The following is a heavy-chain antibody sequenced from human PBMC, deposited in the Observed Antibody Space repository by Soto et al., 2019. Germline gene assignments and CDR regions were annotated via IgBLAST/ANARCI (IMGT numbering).Heavy chain of an antibody. V-gene: IGHV4-34*01. CDR1: GGSFSGYY. CDR3: ARRPLLRYFDWLLFGAWFDP. CDR2: IDHSGST. D-gene: IGHD3-9*01. J-gene: IGHJ5*02. Sequence: SETLSLTCAVYGGSFSGYYWSWIRQPPGKGLEWIGEIDHSGSTNYNPSLKSRVTISVDTSKNQFSLKLSSVAAADTAVYYCARRPLLRYFDWLLFGAWFDPWGQGTLVTVSS.